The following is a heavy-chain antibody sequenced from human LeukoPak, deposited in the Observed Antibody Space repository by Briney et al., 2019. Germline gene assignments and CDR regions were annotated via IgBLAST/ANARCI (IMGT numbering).Heavy chain of an antibody. D-gene: IGHD3-10*01. Sequence: SQTLSLTCAISGDSVSSNSAAWNWIRQSPSRGLEWLGRTYYRSKWYNDYAVSVKSRITINPDTSKNQFSLQLNSVTPEDTAVYYCARDPRITVVWGVITHYWYFDLWGRGTLVTVSS. J-gene: IGHJ2*01. V-gene: IGHV6-1*01. CDR3: ARDPRITVVWGVITHYWYFDL. CDR2: TYYRSKWYN. CDR1: GDSVSSNSAA.